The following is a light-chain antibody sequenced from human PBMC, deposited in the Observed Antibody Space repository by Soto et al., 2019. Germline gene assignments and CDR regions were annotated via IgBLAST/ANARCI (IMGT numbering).Light chain of an antibody. J-gene: IGLJ1*01. CDR1: SSDVGGYNY. CDR2: EVS. V-gene: IGLV2-8*01. CDR3: SSYAGSNNYV. Sequence: QSALTQPPSASGSPGQSVTISCIGTSSDVGGYNYVSWYQQHPGKAPKLMIYEVSRRPSGVPDRFSGSKSGNTASLTVSGLQAEDEGDDYCSSYAGSNNYVFGTGTKVTVL.